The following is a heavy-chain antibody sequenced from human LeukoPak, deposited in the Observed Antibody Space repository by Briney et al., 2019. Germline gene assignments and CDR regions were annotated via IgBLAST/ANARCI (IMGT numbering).Heavy chain of an antibody. V-gene: IGHV1-69*13. CDR3: TSRSSSWSKEFDY. CDR1: GGTFSSYA. D-gene: IGHD6-13*01. Sequence: GASVKVSCKASGGTFSSYAISWVRQAPGQGLEWMGRIIPIFGTANYAQKFRDRVTITADESTSTAYMELKTLRSEDTAVYFCTSRSSSWSKEFDYWGQGTLVTVSS. CDR2: IIPIFGTA. J-gene: IGHJ4*02.